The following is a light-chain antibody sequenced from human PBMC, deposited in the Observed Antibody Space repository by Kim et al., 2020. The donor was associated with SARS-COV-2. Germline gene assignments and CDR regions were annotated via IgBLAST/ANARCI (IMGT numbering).Light chain of an antibody. CDR3: QQYSSTWD. V-gene: IGKV3-20*01. CDR1: QTISSIY. J-gene: IGKJ2*01. CDR2: GAS. Sequence: SLSPGERATLSCRASQTISSIYLAWYQQKPGQAPRLLIYGASNRATGIPDRFSGSGSGTDFTLTISKLEPEDFAVYYCQQYSSTWDFGQGTKLEI.